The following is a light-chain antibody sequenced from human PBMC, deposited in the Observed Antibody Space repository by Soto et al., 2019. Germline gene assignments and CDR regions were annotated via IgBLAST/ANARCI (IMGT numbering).Light chain of an antibody. J-gene: IGKJ4*01. CDR3: QQYFDVPFT. CDR2: WAS. V-gene: IGKV4-1*01. CDR1: QSLLYRSNNKNY. Sequence: DIVMTQSPDSLAVSLGERATINCKSSQSLLYRSNNKNYLAWYQQKPGQPPKLLIYWASTRESGVPERFSGSGSGTDFTLTISSLEAEDVAFYWCQQYFDVPFTFGGGTKVDIK.